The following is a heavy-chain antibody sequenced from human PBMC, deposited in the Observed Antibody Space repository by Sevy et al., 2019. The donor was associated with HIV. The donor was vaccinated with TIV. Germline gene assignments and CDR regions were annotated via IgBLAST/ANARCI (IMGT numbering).Heavy chain of an antibody. Sequence: GGSLRLSSAASGFTFSSYGMHWVRQAPGKGLEWVAVIWYDGSNKYYADSVKGRFTISRDNSKNTLYLQMNSLRAEDTAVYYCARVRSSDPYYYYYGMDVWGQGTTVTVSS. V-gene: IGHV3-33*01. CDR1: GFTFSSYG. D-gene: IGHD1-26*01. CDR3: ARVRSSDPYYYYYGMDV. J-gene: IGHJ6*02. CDR2: IWYDGSNK.